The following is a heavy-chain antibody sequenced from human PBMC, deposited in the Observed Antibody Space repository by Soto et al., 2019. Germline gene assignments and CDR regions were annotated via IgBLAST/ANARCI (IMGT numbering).Heavy chain of an antibody. Sequence: PGGSLRLSCAASGFTFSSYAMSWVRQAPGKGLEWVSAISGSGGSTDYADSVKGRFTISRDNAKNTLYLQMNSLRAEDTAVYYCAKDISLCSGGSCFLFDYWGQGTLVTVSS. D-gene: IGHD2-15*01. CDR3: AKDISLCSGGSCFLFDY. CDR1: GFTFSSYA. V-gene: IGHV3-23*01. J-gene: IGHJ4*02. CDR2: ISGSGGST.